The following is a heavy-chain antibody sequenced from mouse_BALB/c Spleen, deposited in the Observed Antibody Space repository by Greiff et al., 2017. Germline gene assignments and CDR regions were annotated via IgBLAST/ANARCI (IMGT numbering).Heavy chain of an antibody. V-gene: IGHV2-6-7*01. CDR2: IWGDGST. J-gene: IGHJ4*01. D-gene: IGHD6-1*01. CDR3: ARVPSLRPNYYAMDY. Sequence: VQVVESGPGLVAPSQSLSITCTVSGFSLTGYGVNWVRQPPGKGLEWLGMIWGDGSTDYNSALKSRLSISKDNSKSQVFLKMNSLQTDDTARYYCARVPSLRPNYYAMDYWGQGTSVTVSS. CDR1: GFSLTGYG.